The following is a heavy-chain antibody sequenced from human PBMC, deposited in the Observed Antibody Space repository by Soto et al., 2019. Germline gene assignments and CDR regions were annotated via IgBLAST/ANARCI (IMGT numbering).Heavy chain of an antibody. CDR2: ISSVDNTV. J-gene: IGHJ4*02. Sequence: GGSLRLSCAASGFTFGGFEMSWVRQAPGKGLEWVAYISSVDNTVHYADSVRGRFTISRDYAKKSLYLQMSSLRAEDTATYYCAIESSSSGCLDDWGQGTLVTVYS. CDR1: GFTFGGFE. CDR3: AIESSSSGCLDD. V-gene: IGHV3-48*03. D-gene: IGHD6-19*01.